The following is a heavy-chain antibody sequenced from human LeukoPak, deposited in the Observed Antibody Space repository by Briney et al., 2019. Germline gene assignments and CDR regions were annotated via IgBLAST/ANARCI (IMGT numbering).Heavy chain of an antibody. CDR1: GYSISSGYY. Sequence: PSETLSLTCTVSGYSISSGYYWGWIRQPPGKGLEWIGSIYHSGSTYYNPSLKSRVTISVDTSKNQFSLQLTSVTTADTAVYYCADSGGYWGQGTPVTVSS. D-gene: IGHD3-10*01. CDR3: ADSGGY. V-gene: IGHV4-38-2*02. J-gene: IGHJ4*02. CDR2: IYHSGST.